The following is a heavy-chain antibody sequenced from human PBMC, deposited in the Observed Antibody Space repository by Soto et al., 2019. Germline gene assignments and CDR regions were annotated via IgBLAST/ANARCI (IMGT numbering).Heavy chain of an antibody. CDR3: ARDYDSSGDD. CDR1: GGSISTSSYF. CDR2: IYYSGST. Sequence: SETLSLTCTVSGGSISTSSYFWGWIRQPPGKGLEWIGSIYYSGSTYYNPSLKSRVTISVDTSKNQFSLKLSSVTAADTAVYYCARDYDSSGDDWGQGTLVTVPS. D-gene: IGHD3-22*01. V-gene: IGHV4-39*01. J-gene: IGHJ4*02.